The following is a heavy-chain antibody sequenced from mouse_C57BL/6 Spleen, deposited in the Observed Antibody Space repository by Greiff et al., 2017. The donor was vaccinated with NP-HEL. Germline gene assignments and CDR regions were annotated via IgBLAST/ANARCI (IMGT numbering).Heavy chain of an antibody. Sequence: QVQLQQSGPELVKPGASVKISCKASGYSFTSYYIHWVKQRPGQGLEWIGWIYPGSGNTKYNEKFKGKATLTADISSSTAYMQLSSLTSEDSAVYYCASFYYYGSSYDYAMDYWGQGTSVTVSS. D-gene: IGHD1-1*01. CDR3: ASFYYYGSSYDYAMDY. J-gene: IGHJ4*01. CDR1: GYSFTSYY. CDR2: IYPGSGNT. V-gene: IGHV1-66*01.